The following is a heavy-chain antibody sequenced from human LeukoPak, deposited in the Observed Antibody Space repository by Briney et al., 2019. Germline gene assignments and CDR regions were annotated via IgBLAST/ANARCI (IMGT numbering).Heavy chain of an antibody. CDR3: GRDLEYSGFDWPP. Sequence: PSETLSLTCTVSGGSISSYYWCWLRQPPGKGLEWIVNIYYSGSTNSNPSLKRRLTISVDTSKTQFSLNLTPGTAADAAVYYSGRDLEYSGFDWPPWGQGTLVTVSS. CDR1: GGSISSYY. CDR2: IYYSGST. J-gene: IGHJ5*02. V-gene: IGHV4-59*01. D-gene: IGHD5-12*01.